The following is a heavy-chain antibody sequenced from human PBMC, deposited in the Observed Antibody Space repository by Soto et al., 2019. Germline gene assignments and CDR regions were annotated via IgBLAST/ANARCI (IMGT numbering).Heavy chain of an antibody. CDR3: ARGGALRLRLGELSLSYYYGMDV. Sequence: SVKVSCKASGGTFSSYAISWVRQAPGQGLEWMGGIIPIFGTANYAQKFQGRVTITADESTSTAYMELSSLRSEDTAVYYCARGGALRLRLGELSLSYYYGMDVWGQGTTVTVSS. J-gene: IGHJ6*02. CDR2: IIPIFGTA. CDR1: GGTFSSYA. D-gene: IGHD3-16*02. V-gene: IGHV1-69*13.